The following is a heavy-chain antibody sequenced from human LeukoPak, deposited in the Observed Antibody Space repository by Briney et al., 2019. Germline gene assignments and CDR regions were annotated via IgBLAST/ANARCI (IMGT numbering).Heavy chain of an antibody. D-gene: IGHD6-25*01. J-gene: IGHJ4*02. V-gene: IGHV1-2*02. CDR1: GYTFTDYY. Sequence: ASVNVSCKASGYTFTDYYIHWVRQAPGQRLEWMGWINPNSGGTNYAQSFRGRVTMTRDTSISTAYMDLSSLSSDDTAVYYCARGASAGVSSPNYWGQGTLVAVSS. CDR2: INPNSGGT. CDR3: ARGASAGVSSPNY.